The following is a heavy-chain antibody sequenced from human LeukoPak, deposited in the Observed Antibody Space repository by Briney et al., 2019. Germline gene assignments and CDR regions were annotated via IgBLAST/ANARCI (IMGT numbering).Heavy chain of an antibody. CDR2: IIPILGIA. CDR1: GGTFSSYA. V-gene: IGHV1-69*04. Sequence: SVKVSCKASGGTFSSYAISWVRQAPGQGREWMGRIIPILGIANYAQKFQGRVTITADKSTSTAYMELSSLRSEDTAVYYCARGVAGTGAYDYWGQGTLVTVSS. D-gene: IGHD6-19*01. CDR3: ARGVAGTGAYDY. J-gene: IGHJ4*02.